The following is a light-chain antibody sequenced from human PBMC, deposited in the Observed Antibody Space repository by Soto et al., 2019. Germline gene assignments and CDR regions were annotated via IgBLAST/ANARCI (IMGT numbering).Light chain of an antibody. CDR2: DVN. CDR3: SSFTSYSTLV. Sequence: QSALTQPASASGSPGQSITISCTGTSRDVGGYSYVPWYQQHPGKPPKLMIYDVNNRPSGVSDRFSGSKSGNTASLTISGLQAEDESDYYCSSFTSYSTLVFGGGTKLTVL. CDR1: SRDVGGYSY. J-gene: IGLJ2*01. V-gene: IGLV2-14*03.